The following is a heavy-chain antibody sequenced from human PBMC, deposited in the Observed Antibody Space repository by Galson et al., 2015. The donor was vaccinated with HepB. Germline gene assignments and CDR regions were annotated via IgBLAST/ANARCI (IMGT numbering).Heavy chain of an antibody. V-gene: IGHV3-9*01. CDR3: AKDTTGYSSGGHFDY. CDR2: ISWNSGSI. Sequence: SLRLSCAASGFTFDDYAMHWVRQAPGKGLEWVSGISWNSGSIGYADSVKGRFTISRDNAKNSLYLQMNSLRAEDTALYYCAKDTTGYSSGGHFDYWGQGTLVTVSS. CDR1: GFTFDDYA. J-gene: IGHJ4*02. D-gene: IGHD6-19*01.